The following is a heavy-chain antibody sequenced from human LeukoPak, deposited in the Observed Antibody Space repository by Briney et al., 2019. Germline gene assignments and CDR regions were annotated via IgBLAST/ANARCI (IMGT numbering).Heavy chain of an antibody. D-gene: IGHD2-15*01. J-gene: IGHJ5*02. Sequence: GASLTVSCKASGYTFTDYGISWVRQAPGQGLEWMGWISGYNGKTNYAQKFQGRVTMTTDTSTSTGYMELRSLRSDDTAVYYCARDCSSGTCYFFPCGQGNLVTVSS. CDR3: ARDCSSGTCYFFP. V-gene: IGHV1-18*01. CDR1: GYTFTDYG. CDR2: ISGYNGKT.